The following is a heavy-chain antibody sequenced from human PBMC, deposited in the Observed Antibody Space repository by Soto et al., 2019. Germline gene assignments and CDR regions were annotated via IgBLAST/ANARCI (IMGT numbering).Heavy chain of an antibody. Sequence: PGGSLRLSCAASGFTVSSNYMNWVRQAQGKGMEWVSVIYSAGNRYYLDSVRGRFSISRDNSKNTVYLQMNSLRVEVTALYYCASGHDYDSSGGYYFEYWGQGTLVTVSS. J-gene: IGHJ4*02. CDR1: GFTVSSNY. D-gene: IGHD3-22*01. CDR3: ASGHDYDSSGGYYFEY. V-gene: IGHV3-53*01. CDR2: IYSAGNR.